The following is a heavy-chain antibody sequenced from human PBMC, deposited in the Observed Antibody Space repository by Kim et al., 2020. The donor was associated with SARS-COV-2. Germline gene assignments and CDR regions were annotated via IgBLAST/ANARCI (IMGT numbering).Heavy chain of an antibody. CDR1: GGSISSYY. Sequence: SETLSLTCTVSGGSISSYYWSWIRQPPGKGLEWIGYIYYSGSTNYNPSLKSRVTISVDTSKNQFSLKLSSVTAADTAVYYCVRNIAVAGPYFDYWGQGTL. D-gene: IGHD6-19*01. V-gene: IGHV4-59*13. CDR3: VRNIAVAGPYFDY. J-gene: IGHJ4*02. CDR2: IYYSGST.